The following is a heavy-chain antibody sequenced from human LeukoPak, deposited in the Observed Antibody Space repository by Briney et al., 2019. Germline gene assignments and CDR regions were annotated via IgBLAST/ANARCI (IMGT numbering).Heavy chain of an antibody. CDR3: ARRVRNYDILTGYHNVRPFDY. CDR2: INHSGNI. Sequence: PSETLSLTCAVYGGSFTGYYWSWIRQPPGKGLEWIGEINHSGNINCNPSLKSRLTISLDTSKNQFSLKLSSVTAADTAVYYCARRVRNYDILTGYHNVRPFDYWGQGTLVTVSS. J-gene: IGHJ4*02. V-gene: IGHV4-34*01. CDR1: GGSFTGYY. D-gene: IGHD3-9*01.